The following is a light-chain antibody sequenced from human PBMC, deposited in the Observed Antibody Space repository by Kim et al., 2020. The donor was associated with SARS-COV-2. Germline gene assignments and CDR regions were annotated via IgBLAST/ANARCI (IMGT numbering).Light chain of an antibody. J-gene: IGLJ2*01. V-gene: IGLV3-1*01. Sequence: SYELTQPPSVSVSPGQTASITCSGDKLGDKYVCWYQQKAGQSPVLVIYQDTQRPSGIPERFSGSNSGNTATLTISGTQAMDEADYYCQAWDSSVVFGGGTQLTVL. CDR3: QAWDSSVV. CDR2: QDT. CDR1: KLGDKY.